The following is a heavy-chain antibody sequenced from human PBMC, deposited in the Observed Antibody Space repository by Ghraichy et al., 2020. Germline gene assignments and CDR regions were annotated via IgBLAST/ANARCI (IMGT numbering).Heavy chain of an antibody. Sequence: GESLNISCAASGFTFSSYTMNWVRQAPGKGLEWVSSISSSSSYIYYADSLKGRFTISRDNAKNSLFLQMNSLRAEDTAVYYCARDRITFGGVIVRGYDYWGQGTLVTVSS. CDR1: GFTFSSYT. CDR3: ARDRITFGGVIVRGYDY. V-gene: IGHV3-21*01. D-gene: IGHD3-16*02. J-gene: IGHJ4*02. CDR2: ISSSSSYI.